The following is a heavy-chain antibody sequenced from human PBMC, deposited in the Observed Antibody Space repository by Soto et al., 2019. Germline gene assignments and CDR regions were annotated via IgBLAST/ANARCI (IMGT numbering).Heavy chain of an antibody. Sequence: PGGSLRLSCAASGFTFSSYSMNWVRQAPGKGLEWVSSISSSSSYIYYADSVKGRFTISRDNAKNSLYLQMNSLRAEDTAVYYCARDKPEDXSSGYYYFTLKAGAFDIWGQGTMVTVSS. CDR3: ARDKPEDXSSGYYYFTLKAGAFDI. J-gene: IGHJ3*02. CDR2: ISSSSSYI. D-gene: IGHD3-22*01. CDR1: GFTFSSYS. V-gene: IGHV3-21*01.